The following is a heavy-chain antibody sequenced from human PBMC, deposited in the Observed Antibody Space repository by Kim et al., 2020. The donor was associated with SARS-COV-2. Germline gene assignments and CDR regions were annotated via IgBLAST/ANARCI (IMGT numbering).Heavy chain of an antibody. D-gene: IGHD6-19*01. V-gene: IGHV4-59*13. CDR1: GGSISSYY. CDR2: IYYSGST. J-gene: IGHJ6*02. CDR3: ARDRGGYSSGWTNYYYYYGMDV. Sequence: SETLSLTCTVSGGSISSYYWSWIRQPPGKGLEWIGYIYYSGSTNYNPSLKSRVTISVDTSKNQFSLKLSSVTAADTAVYYCARDRGGYSSGWTNYYYYYGMDVWRQGTTVTVSS.